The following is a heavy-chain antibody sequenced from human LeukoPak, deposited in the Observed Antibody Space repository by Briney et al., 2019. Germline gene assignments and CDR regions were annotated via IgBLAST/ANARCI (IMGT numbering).Heavy chain of an antibody. CDR1: GYSITSGYY. D-gene: IGHD4-17*01. CDR3: ARAAVTSNYYYYYMDV. Sequence: PSETLSLTCTVSGYSITSGYYWGWIRQPPGKGLEWIGSIYHSGSTYYNPSLKSRVTISVDMSKNQFSLKLSSVTAADTAVYYCARAAVTSNYYYYYMDVWGKGTTVTVSS. CDR2: IYHSGST. V-gene: IGHV4-38-2*02. J-gene: IGHJ6*03.